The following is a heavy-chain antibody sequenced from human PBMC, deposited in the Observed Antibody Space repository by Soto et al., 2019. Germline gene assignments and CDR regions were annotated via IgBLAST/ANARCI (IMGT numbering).Heavy chain of an antibody. Sequence: GGSLRLSCASSGFNFRSYAMSWVRQTPGKGLEWVSAISGSGGSTYYADSVKGRFTISRDNSKNTLYLQMNSLRAEDTAVYYCAKRVPYYDFWSGYYVSSGYYGMDVWGQGTTVTVSS. CDR1: GFNFRSYA. D-gene: IGHD3-3*01. V-gene: IGHV3-23*01. J-gene: IGHJ6*02. CDR3: AKRVPYYDFWSGYYVSSGYYGMDV. CDR2: ISGSGGST.